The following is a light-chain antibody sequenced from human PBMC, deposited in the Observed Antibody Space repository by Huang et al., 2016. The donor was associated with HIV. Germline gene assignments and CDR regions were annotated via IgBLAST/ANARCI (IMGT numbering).Light chain of an antibody. J-gene: IGKJ1*01. V-gene: IGKV3-15*01. Sequence: DIVMTQSPATLSVCPGERATLSCRASQRVSSYLSWYQQKPGQSPRLLIYDSSTRATGIPARFTGSGSGTEFTLTISSLQSEDFAVYYCQQYTSWPRTFGQGTKVEIK. CDR1: QRVSSY. CDR2: DSS. CDR3: QQYTSWPRT.